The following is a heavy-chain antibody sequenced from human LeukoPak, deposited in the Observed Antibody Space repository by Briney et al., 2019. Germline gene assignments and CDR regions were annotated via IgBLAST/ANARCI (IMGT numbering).Heavy chain of an antibody. CDR2: IIPIFGTA. V-gene: IGHV1-69*13. Sequence: AASVKVSCKASGGTFSSYAISWVRQAPGQGLEWMGGIIPIFGTANYAEKFQGRVTITADESTSTAYMELSSLRSEGTAVYYCAAIAAAGASNYYGMDVWGQGTTVTVSS. CDR3: AAIAAAGASNYYGMDV. J-gene: IGHJ6*02. CDR1: GGTFSSYA. D-gene: IGHD6-13*01.